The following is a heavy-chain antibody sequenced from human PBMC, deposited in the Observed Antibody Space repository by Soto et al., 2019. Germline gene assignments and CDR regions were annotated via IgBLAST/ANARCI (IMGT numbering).Heavy chain of an antibody. Sequence: QVQLQESAPGLVKPSETLSLTCIVSGDSVTSGSYYWTWLRQPPGKGLEWIGYISYTGPTKYNPSLQSRVTISADTSKNDFSLNLSSVTAADTAVYFCAREWGLLPYYVMNVWGHGTAVTVSS. CDR2: ISYTGPT. CDR3: AREWGLLPYYVMNV. V-gene: IGHV4-61*03. J-gene: IGHJ6*02. CDR1: GDSVTSGSYY. D-gene: IGHD7-27*01.